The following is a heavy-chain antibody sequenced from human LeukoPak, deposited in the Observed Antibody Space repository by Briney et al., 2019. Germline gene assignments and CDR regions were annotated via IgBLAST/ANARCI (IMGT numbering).Heavy chain of an antibody. V-gene: IGHV1-46*01. CDR3: AREGGYCSSPSCYEMDGMDV. CDR2: INPSGGSA. J-gene: IGHJ6*04. D-gene: IGHD2-2*01. Sequence: ASVKVSCKASGYTFTSYYMHWVRQAPGQGLEGMGVINPSGGSASDAQKFQGRVTMTRDTSTSTVYMELSSLRSEDTAVYSCAREGGYCSSPSCYEMDGMDVWGKGTTVTVSS. CDR1: GYTFTSYY.